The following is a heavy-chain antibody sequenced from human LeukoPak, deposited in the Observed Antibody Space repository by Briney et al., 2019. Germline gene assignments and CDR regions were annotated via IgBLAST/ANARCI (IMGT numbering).Heavy chain of an antibody. J-gene: IGHJ1*01. V-gene: IGHV3-9*01. CDR2: ISWNSGTI. Sequence: GGSLRLSCAASGFTFDNYAMNWARQVPGKGLEWISLISWNSGTIGYAGSVKGRFTISRDNANNFLYLQMNSLRAEDTALYYCARAYKDRSLAGKKEFFQHWGQGTLVTVSS. CDR3: ARAYKDRSLAGKKEFFQH. D-gene: IGHD6-19*01. CDR1: GFTFDNYA.